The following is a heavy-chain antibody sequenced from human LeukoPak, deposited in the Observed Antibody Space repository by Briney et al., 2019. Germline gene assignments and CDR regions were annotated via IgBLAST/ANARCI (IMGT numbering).Heavy chain of an antibody. V-gene: IGHV3-21*01. CDR1: GFTFSSYA. Sequence: GGSLRLSCPASGFTFSSYAMNWVRQAPGKGLDWVPSIRSSSSYIYYADSVKGRFTISRDNAKNSLYLQMNSLRAEDTAVYYCARDQDSYYYDSSGKDFDYWGQGTLVTVSS. CDR3: ARDQDSYYYDSSGKDFDY. J-gene: IGHJ4*02. D-gene: IGHD3-22*01. CDR2: IRSSSSYI.